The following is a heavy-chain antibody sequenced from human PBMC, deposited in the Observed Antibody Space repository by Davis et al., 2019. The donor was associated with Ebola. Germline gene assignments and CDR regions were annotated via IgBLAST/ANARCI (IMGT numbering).Heavy chain of an antibody. CDR3: ARGGPTTNYYYYGMDV. CDR1: GFTFDDYT. J-gene: IGHJ6*02. Sequence: GESLKISCAASGFTFDDYTMHWVRQAPGKGLEWVSLISWDGGSTYYANSVKGRFTISRDNSKNTLYLQMGSLRAEDMAVYYCARGGPTTNYYYYGMDVWGQGTTVTVSS. CDR2: ISWDGGST. D-gene: IGHD4-11*01. V-gene: IGHV3-43*01.